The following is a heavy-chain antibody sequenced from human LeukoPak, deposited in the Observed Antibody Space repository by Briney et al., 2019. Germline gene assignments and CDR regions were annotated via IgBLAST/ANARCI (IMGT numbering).Heavy chain of an antibody. Sequence: GGSLRLSCAASGFTFSSYSMNWVRQAPGKGLEWVSSISSSRSYIYYADSVKGRFTISRDNAKNSLYLQMNRLRAEDTAVYYCARDVVVAATPGNRHFDYWGQGTLVTVSS. D-gene: IGHD2-15*01. V-gene: IGHV3-21*01. CDR3: ARDVVVAATPGNRHFDY. CDR1: GFTFSSYS. J-gene: IGHJ4*02. CDR2: ISSSRSYI.